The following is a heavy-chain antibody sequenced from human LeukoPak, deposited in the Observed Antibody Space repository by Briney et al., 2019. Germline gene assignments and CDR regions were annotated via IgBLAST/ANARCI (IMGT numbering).Heavy chain of an antibody. Sequence: ASVKVSCKASGGTFSSYAISWVRQAPGQGLEWMGWISAYNGDTNYAQNLQGRVTMTTDTSTDTAYMELRSLRSDDTAVYYCARDGEYGTGSYYRGCFDYWGQGILVTVSS. CDR2: ISAYNGDT. CDR1: GGTFSSYA. V-gene: IGHV1-18*01. D-gene: IGHD3-10*01. J-gene: IGHJ4*02. CDR3: ARDGEYGTGSYYRGCFDY.